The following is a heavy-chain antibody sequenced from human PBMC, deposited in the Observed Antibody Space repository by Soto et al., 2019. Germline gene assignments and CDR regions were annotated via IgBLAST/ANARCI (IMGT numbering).Heavy chain of an antibody. V-gene: IGHV3-48*02. CDR2: ITSSSSTI. J-gene: IGHJ4*02. D-gene: IGHD2-15*01. CDR1: GFTFSSYS. Sequence: GGSLRLSCAASGFTFSSYSMNWVRQAPGKGLEWLSYITSSSSTIYYADSVKGRFTISRDNAKDSLFLRMNSLRDEDTAVYYCARGSYCSGDTCYLNYFDYWGQGTLVTVSS. CDR3: ARGSYCSGDTCYLNYFDY.